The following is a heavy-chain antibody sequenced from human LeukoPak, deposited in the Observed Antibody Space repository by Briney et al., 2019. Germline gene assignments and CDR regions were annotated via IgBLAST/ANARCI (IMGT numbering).Heavy chain of an antibody. J-gene: IGHJ6*02. CDR2: ISASDGNT. CDR1: GFTFSNYA. D-gene: IGHD4-23*01. V-gene: IGHV3-23*01. CDR3: AKGVGGNSPYYYYAMDV. Sequence: PGGSLRLSCAASGFTFSNYAMSWVRQAPGKGLEWVSVISASDGNTYYADSVKGRFTISRDNSKNALYLQMNSLRAEDTAVYYCAKGVGGNSPYYYYAMDVWGQGTTVTVSS.